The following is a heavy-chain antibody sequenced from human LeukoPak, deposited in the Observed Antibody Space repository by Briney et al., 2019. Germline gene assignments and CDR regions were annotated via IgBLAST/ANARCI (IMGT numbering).Heavy chain of an antibody. J-gene: IGHJ4*02. CDR3: ARVGTHGGFDY. CDR1: GDSISRSNYY. V-gene: IGHV4-39*01. CDR2: IYYIGIT. Sequence: SETLSLTCTVSGDSISRSNYYWGWIRQPPGKGLEWIGSIYYIGITYYNPSLESRVTISVDTSKNQFSLKLSSVTAADTAVYYCARVGTHGGFDYWGQGTLVTVSS. D-gene: IGHD1-26*01.